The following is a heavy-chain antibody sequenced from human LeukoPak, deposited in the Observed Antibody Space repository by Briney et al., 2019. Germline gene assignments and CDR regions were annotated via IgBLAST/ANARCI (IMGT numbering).Heavy chain of an antibody. CDR3: ATGLQDYYGSGSYYNVGKV. D-gene: IGHD3-10*01. CDR1: GYTFTDYY. CDR2: VDPEDGET. V-gene: IGHV1-69-2*01. Sequence: ASVKISCRVSGYTFTDYYMHWVQQAPGKGLEWMGLVDPEDGETIYAEKFQGRVTITADTSTDTAYMELSSLRSEDTAVYYCATGLQDYYGSGSYYNVGKVWGQGTLVTVSS. J-gene: IGHJ4*02.